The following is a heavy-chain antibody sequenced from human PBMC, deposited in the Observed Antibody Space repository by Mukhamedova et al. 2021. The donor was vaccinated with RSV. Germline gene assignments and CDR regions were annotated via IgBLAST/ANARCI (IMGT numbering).Heavy chain of an antibody. CDR2: VYSGGTT. V-gene: IGHV3-53*01. Sequence: MSWVRQAPGKGLEWVSVVYSGGTTYYADSVKGRFTISRDNSKNTLFLHMNSLRAEDTAVYFCVREGLAARKTFDYWGQGTLVTVS. J-gene: IGHJ4*02. CDR3: VREGLAARKTFDY. D-gene: IGHD6-6*01.